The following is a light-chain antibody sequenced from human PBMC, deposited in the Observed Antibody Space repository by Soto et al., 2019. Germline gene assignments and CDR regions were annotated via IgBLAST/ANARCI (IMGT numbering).Light chain of an antibody. V-gene: IGKV3-20*01. J-gene: IGKJ1*01. CDR3: QQFTGPPWT. CDR1: QSDSSRY. CDR2: GAS. Sequence: EIVLMQSPDTLSLSPGERATLSCRASQSDSSRYLAWYQQKPGQAPRLLIYGASSRATGIPDRFSGSGSGTDFTLTISRLEPEDFAVYYCQQFTGPPWTFGQGTKVEIK.